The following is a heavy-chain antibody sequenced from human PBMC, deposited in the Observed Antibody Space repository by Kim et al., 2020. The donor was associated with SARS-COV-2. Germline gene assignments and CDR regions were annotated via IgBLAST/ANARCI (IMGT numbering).Heavy chain of an antibody. J-gene: IGHJ6*02. CDR1: GYTFTGYY. CDR3: AREVWFGEFHSSYGMDV. V-gene: IGHV1-2*06. CDR2: INPNSGGT. Sequence: ASVKVSCKASGYTFTGYYMHWVRQAPGQGLEWMGRINPNSGGTNYAQKFQGRVTMTRDTSISTAYMELSRLRSDDTAVYYCAREVWFGEFHSSYGMDVWGQGTTVTVSS. D-gene: IGHD3-10*01.